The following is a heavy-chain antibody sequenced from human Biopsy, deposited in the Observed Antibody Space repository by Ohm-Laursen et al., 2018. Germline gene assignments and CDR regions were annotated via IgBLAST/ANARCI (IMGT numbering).Heavy chain of an antibody. CDR3: ASAGYNPDWSFDL. V-gene: IGHV4-59*01. J-gene: IGHJ2*01. D-gene: IGHD5-24*01. CDR1: GGSMTGYE. Sequence: TLSLTCSVSGGSMTGYEWSWIRLAPGKGLEWIGYIYYSGGTKYNPSLASRVTFSVDMSKSQFSLKLYSVTAADTAVYYCASAGYNPDWSFDLWGRGTRVTVSS. CDR2: IYYSGGT.